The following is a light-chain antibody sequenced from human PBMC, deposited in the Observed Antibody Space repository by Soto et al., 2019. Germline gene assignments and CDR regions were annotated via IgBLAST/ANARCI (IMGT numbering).Light chain of an antibody. CDR3: RQYGRSLGFA. Sequence: IQMTQSPSTLSGSVGYRVTITCRASEGISSALAWYQQKPGKAPKLLIYDASSLESGVPSRFSGSGSGTDFTLTISSLQPEDFAVYYCRQYGRSLGFAFGGGTKVDIK. V-gene: IGKV1-13*02. J-gene: IGKJ4*01. CDR2: DAS. CDR1: EGISSA.